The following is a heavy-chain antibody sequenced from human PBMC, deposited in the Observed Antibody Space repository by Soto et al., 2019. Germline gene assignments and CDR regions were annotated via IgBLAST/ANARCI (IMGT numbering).Heavy chain of an antibody. CDR3: AKDVAGLSLYYDILTGSPPLQGPGY. D-gene: IGHD3-9*01. Sequence: EVQLLESGGGLVQPGGSLRLSCAASGFTFSSYAMSWVRQAPGKGLEWVSAISGSGGSTYYADSVKGRFTISRDNSKNTLYLQMNSLRAEDTAVYYCAKDVAGLSLYYDILTGSPPLQGPGYWGQGTLVTVSS. J-gene: IGHJ4*02. CDR1: GFTFSSYA. V-gene: IGHV3-23*01. CDR2: ISGSGGST.